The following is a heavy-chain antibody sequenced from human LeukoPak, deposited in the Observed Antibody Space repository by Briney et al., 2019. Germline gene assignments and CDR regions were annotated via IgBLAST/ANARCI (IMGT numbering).Heavy chain of an antibody. CDR2: IYTGGST. J-gene: IGHJ4*02. V-gene: IGHV4-4*07. D-gene: IGHD1-26*01. CDR3: ARSGSYAPVDY. Sequence: SETLSLTCTVSGGSISSYCWSWIRQPAGKGLEWIGRIYTGGSTNYNPSLKSRVTMSVDTSKNQFSLKLSSVTAADTAVYYCARSGSYAPVDYWGQGTLVTVSS. CDR1: GGSISSYC.